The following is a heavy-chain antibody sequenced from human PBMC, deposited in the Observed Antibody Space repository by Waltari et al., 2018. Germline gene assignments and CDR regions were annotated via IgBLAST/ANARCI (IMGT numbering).Heavy chain of an antibody. Sequence: QVQLVPTGAEVLRPGAAVTVSCQASGHPFINYEFHLGRQAAGQGLEWMGWVNPNSGTTAYAQKFQGRISLTWDTFTRTAYMELSNLRSDDTAVFYCARGRDVFANFDYNWFDPWGQGTLVTVSS. V-gene: IGHV1-8*02. CDR1: GHPFINYE. D-gene: IGHD3-3*01. CDR2: VNPNSGTT. J-gene: IGHJ5*02. CDR3: ARGRDVFANFDYNWFDP.